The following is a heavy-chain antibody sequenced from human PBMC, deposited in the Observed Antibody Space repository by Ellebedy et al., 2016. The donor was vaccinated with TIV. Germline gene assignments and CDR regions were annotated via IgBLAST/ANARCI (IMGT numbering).Heavy chain of an antibody. CDR3: ARPMTTVTPRGYFDN. CDR2: MTPNSGNA. D-gene: IGHD4-17*01. Sequence: AASVKVSCKAPGYTFTSYDINWVRQATGQGLEWMGWMTPNSGNAGSAQKFQGRVTMTRNTSISTAYMELSSLRSEDTAVYYCARPMTTVTPRGYFDNWGQGTLVTVAS. V-gene: IGHV1-8*02. CDR1: GYTFTSYD. J-gene: IGHJ4*02.